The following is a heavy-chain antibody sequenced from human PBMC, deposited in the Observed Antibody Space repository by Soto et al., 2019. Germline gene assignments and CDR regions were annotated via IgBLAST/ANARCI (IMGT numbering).Heavy chain of an antibody. Sequence: SETLSLTCTVSGDSISSSNYYWAWIRQPPGKGLEWIGGIYYSESSHYRGSTYYNPSLKSRVTISVDTSKNQFSLKLSSLTAADTAVYYCALDRGGYYHFDCWGQGTLVTVSS. V-gene: IGHV4-39*07. J-gene: IGHJ4*02. CDR3: ALDRGGYYHFDC. CDR2: IYYSESSHYRGST. CDR1: GDSISSSNYY. D-gene: IGHD3-22*01.